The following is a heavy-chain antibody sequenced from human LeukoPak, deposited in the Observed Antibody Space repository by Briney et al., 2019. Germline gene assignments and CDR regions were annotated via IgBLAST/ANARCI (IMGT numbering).Heavy chain of an antibody. V-gene: IGHV4-30-2*01. Sequence: PSETLSLTCAVSGGSISSGGYSWSWIRQPPGKGLEWIGYIYHSGSTNYNPSLKSRVTISVDTSKNQFSLKLSSVTAADTAVYYCARGAEIPADFDYWGQGTLVTVSS. CDR1: GGSISSGGYS. J-gene: IGHJ4*02. D-gene: IGHD1-14*01. CDR3: ARGAEIPADFDY. CDR2: IYHSGST.